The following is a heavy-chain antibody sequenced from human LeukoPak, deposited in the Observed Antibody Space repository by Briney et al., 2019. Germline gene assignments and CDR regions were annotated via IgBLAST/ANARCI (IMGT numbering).Heavy chain of an antibody. V-gene: IGHV5-51*01. J-gene: IGHJ4*02. CDR3: ARRLPRGYSGYDPYYFDY. CDR1: GYSFTSYW. D-gene: IGHD5-12*01. CDR2: IYPGDSDT. Sequence: GESLKISCQGSGYSFTSYWIRWVRQLPGKGLEWIGLIYPGDSDTRYSPSFQGQVTISADKSISTAYLQWSSLKASDTAMYYCARRLPRGYSGYDPYYFDYWGQGTLVTVSS.